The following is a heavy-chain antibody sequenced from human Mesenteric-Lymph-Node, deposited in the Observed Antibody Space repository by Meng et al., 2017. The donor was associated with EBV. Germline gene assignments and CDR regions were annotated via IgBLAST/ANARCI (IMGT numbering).Heavy chain of an antibody. J-gene: IGHJ5*02. Sequence: QVQLQQWGAGLLKPSGTLSLTCAVYGGSISSTNWWSWVRQPPGKGLEWIGEIYHSGSTNYNPSLKSRVTISLDKSKNQFSLKLSSVTAADTAVYYCARVDYYDSSSLFDPWGQGTLVTVSS. CDR3: ARVDYYDSSSLFDP. CDR1: GGSISSTNW. D-gene: IGHD3-22*01. V-gene: IGHV4-4*02. CDR2: IYHSGST.